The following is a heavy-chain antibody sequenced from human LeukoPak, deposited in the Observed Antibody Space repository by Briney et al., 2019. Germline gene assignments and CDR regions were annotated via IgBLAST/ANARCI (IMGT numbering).Heavy chain of an antibody. CDR2: IYHSGST. D-gene: IGHD3-22*01. V-gene: IGHV4-34*01. J-gene: IGHJ4*02. Sequence: PSETLSLTCAVYGGSFSGYYWSWIRQPPGKGLEWIGEIYHSGSTNYNPSLKSRVTISVDTSKNQFSLKLSSVTAADTDVYYCARGFDSSGYYDSWGQGTLVTVSS. CDR1: GGSFSGYY. CDR3: ARGFDSSGYYDS.